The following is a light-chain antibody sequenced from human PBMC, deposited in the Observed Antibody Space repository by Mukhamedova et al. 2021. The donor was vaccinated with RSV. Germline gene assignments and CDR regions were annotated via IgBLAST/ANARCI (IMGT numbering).Light chain of an antibody. Sequence: APPLLLSAASRLATGVPSRFSGGGSGADYTLTITSLQPEDFGTYYCQQYFGVPVTFGLGTKL. CDR2: AAS. V-gene: IGKV1-NL1*01. J-gene: IGKJ2*01. CDR3: QQYFGVPVT.